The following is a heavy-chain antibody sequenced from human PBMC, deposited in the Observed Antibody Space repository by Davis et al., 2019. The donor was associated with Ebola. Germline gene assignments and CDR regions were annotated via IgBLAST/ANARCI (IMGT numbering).Heavy chain of an antibody. CDR3: ARGGIVATIGQFDP. D-gene: IGHD5-12*01. V-gene: IGHV3-21*01. CDR1: GFTFSSYS. Sequence: GESLKISCAASGFTFSSYSMNWVRQAPGKGLEWVSSISISSSYIYYADSVKGRFTISRDNAKNSLYLQMNSLRAEDTAVYYCARGGIVATIGQFDPWGQGTLVTVSS. CDR2: ISISSSYI. J-gene: IGHJ5*02.